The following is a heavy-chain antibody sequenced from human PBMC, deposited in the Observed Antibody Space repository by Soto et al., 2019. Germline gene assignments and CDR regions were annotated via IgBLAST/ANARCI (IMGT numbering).Heavy chain of an antibody. Sequence: GASVKVSCKASGYTFISYGISWVRQAPGQGLEWMGWISPYNGKTNYAQTFQGRATMTTDRSTSTAYMELRSLRSDDTAFYYFARAVFSTSWLGPLGTGAHGVEIDFWGQGTLVTVSS. CDR3: ARAVFSTSWLGPLGTGAHGVEIDF. D-gene: IGHD6-13*01. V-gene: IGHV1-18*01. J-gene: IGHJ4*02. CDR2: ISPYNGKT. CDR1: GYTFISYG.